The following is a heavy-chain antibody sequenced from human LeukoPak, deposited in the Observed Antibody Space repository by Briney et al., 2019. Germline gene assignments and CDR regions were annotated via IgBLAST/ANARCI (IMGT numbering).Heavy chain of an antibody. Sequence: PGGSLRLSCAASGFTFGSYAMHWVRQAPGKGLEWVSAISGSGGSTYCADSVKGRFTISRDNSKNTLYLQMNSLRAEDTAVYYCAKYYGSGSYKPYDYWGQGTLVTVSS. V-gene: IGHV3-23*01. CDR2: ISGSGGST. J-gene: IGHJ4*02. D-gene: IGHD3-10*01. CDR1: GFTFGSYA. CDR3: AKYYGSGSYKPYDY.